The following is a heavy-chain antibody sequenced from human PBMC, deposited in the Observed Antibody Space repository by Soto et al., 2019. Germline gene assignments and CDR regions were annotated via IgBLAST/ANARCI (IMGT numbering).Heavy chain of an antibody. Sequence: GGSLRLSCAASGFTFSSYAMHWVRQAPGKGLEWVAVISYDGSNKYYADSVKGRFTISRDNSKNTLYLQMNSLRAEDTAVYYCARSYAIQDWFDPWGQGTLVTVSS. V-gene: IGHV3-30-3*01. J-gene: IGHJ5*02. CDR1: GFTFSSYA. D-gene: IGHD2-2*02. CDR3: ARSYAIQDWFDP. CDR2: ISYDGSNK.